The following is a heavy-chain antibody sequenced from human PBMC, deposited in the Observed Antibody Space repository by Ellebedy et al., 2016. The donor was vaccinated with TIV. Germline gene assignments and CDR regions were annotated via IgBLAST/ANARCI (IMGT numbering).Heavy chain of an antibody. CDR2: IKQDGSEK. CDR3: ARGMVRRVAEYGMDV. V-gene: IGHV3-7*01. Sequence: GESLKISCAASGFTFSSYWMIWVRQAPGKGLEWVANIKQDGSEKYYVDSVKGRFTISRDNAKNSLYLQMNSLRAEDTAVYYCARGMVRRVAEYGMDVWGQGTTVTVSS. CDR1: GFTFSSYW. J-gene: IGHJ6*02. D-gene: IGHD3-10*01.